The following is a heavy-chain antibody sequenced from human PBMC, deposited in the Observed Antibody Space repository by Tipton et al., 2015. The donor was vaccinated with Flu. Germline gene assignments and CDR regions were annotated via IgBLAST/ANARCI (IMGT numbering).Heavy chain of an antibody. Sequence: QLVQSGAEVKNPGASVRVSCKASGYSLTSYPISWVRQAPGQGLEWMGWISVYSGNTNYAQNLQGRVTMTTDTSTNTAYMELRSLRSDDTAVYYCARPGGPAAINPFSYFDFWGQGTLVTVSS. CDR2: ISVYSGNT. J-gene: IGHJ4*02. D-gene: IGHD2-2*01. CDR1: GYSLTSYP. CDR3: ARPGGPAAINPFSYFDF. V-gene: IGHV1-18*04.